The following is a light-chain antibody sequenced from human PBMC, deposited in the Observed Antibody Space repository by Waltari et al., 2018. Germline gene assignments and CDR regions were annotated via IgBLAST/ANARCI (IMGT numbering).Light chain of an antibody. J-gene: IGLJ3*02. Sequence: QSVLTQPPSVPAAPGQKVTISCSGSSSDIGNNYVSWYQQLPGTAPKLLIYDNNKRPSGIPDRFSGSQSGTSATLGITGLQTGDEADYYCVTWDGSLSALFGGGTKLTVL. CDR1: SSDIGNNY. V-gene: IGLV1-51*01. CDR2: DNN. CDR3: VTWDGSLSAL.